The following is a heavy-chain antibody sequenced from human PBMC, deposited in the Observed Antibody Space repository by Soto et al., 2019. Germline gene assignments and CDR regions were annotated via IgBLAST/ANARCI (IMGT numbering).Heavy chain of an antibody. CDR2: INHSGST. CDR1: GGSFSGYY. D-gene: IGHD1-1*01. J-gene: IGHJ1*01. CDR3: ARVRTTGTTWDEYFQR. Sequence: PSETLSLTCAVYGGSFSGYYWSWIRQPPGKGLEWIGEINHSGSTNYNPSLKSRVTISVDTSKNQFSLKLSSVTAADTAVYYCARVRTTGTTWDEYFQRWGQDTLVTVSS. V-gene: IGHV4-34*01.